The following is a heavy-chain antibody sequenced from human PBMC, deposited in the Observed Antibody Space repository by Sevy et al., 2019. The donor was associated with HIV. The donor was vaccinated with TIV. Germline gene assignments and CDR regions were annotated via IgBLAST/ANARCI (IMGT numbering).Heavy chain of an antibody. J-gene: IGHJ4*02. Sequence: SESLTLTCTVSGGSINRSSYYWGWIRQPPGKGLEWIASIHSGGNAYYNPSLKSRVTVSVDTSKNQVSLKRTSVTAADTAVYYCARQGGSCKSGPCYTFFDFWGQGTLVTVSS. V-gene: IGHV4-39*01. CDR3: ARQGGSCKSGPCYTFFDF. CDR1: GGSINRSSYY. D-gene: IGHD2-8*02. CDR2: IHSGGNA.